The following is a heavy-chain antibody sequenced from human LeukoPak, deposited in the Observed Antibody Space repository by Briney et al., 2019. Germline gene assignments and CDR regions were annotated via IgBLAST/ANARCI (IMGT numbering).Heavy chain of an antibody. CDR3: ARNHKRIAVAGTGGWFDP. CDR1: GYTFTSYY. V-gene: IGHV1-46*01. Sequence: ASVKVSCKASGYTFTSYYMHWVRQAPGQGLEWMGIIHPSGGSTNYAQKFQGRVTITADKSTSTAYMELSSLRSEDTAVYYCARNHKRIAVAGTGGWFDPWGQGTLVTVSS. D-gene: IGHD6-19*01. J-gene: IGHJ5*02. CDR2: IHPSGGST.